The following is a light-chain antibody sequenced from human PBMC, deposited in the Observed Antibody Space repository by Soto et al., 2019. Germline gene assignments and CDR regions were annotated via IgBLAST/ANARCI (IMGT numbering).Light chain of an antibody. CDR1: SSDIGDSNY. CDR2: DVS. CDR3: SSFTSSSNSYV. V-gene: IGLV2-14*03. Sequence: QSALTQPASVSGSPGQSITISCTGTSSDIGDSNYVSWYQQHPGKAPKLVIYDVSNRPSGVSNRFSGSKSANTASLTISGLQAEDEADYYCSSFTSSSNSYVFGTGTKLTVL. J-gene: IGLJ1*01.